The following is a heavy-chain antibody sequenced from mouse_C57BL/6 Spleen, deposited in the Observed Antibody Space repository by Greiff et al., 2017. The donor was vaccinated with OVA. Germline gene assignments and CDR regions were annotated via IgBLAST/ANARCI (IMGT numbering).Heavy chain of an antibody. CDR1: GYTFTSYW. J-gene: IGHJ2*01. Sequence: QVQLQQPGAELVRPGSSVKLSCKASGYTFTSYWMDWVKQRPGQGLEWIGNIYPSDSETHYTQKFKDKATLTVDKSSSTAYMQLSSLTSEDAAVYYCAKLTTVVDFDYWGQGTTLTVSS. V-gene: IGHV1-61*01. CDR3: AKLTTVVDFDY. D-gene: IGHD1-1*01. CDR2: IYPSDSET.